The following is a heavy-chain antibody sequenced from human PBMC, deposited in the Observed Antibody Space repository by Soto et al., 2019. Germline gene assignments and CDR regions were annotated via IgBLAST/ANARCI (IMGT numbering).Heavy chain of an antibody. Sequence: GGSLRLSCAASGFTFSSYSMNWVRQAPGKGLEWVSYISSSSSTIYYADSVKGRFTISRDNAKNSLYLQMNSLRDEDTAVYYCARADLSYYYGSGSYFPKVLDYWGQGTLVTVSS. CDR2: ISSSSSTI. CDR1: GFTFSSYS. CDR3: ARADLSYYYGSGSYFPKVLDY. J-gene: IGHJ4*02. D-gene: IGHD3-10*01. V-gene: IGHV3-48*02.